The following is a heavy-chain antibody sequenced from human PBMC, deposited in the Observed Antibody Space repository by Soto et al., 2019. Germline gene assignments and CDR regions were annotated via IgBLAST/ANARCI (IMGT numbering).Heavy chain of an antibody. CDR1: GFTFSSYS. J-gene: IGHJ4*02. CDR2: IGSSSSTI. D-gene: IGHD3-10*01. CDR3: ARDITTAWFRINFDY. V-gene: IGHV3-48*01. Sequence: PGGSLRLSCAASGFTFSSYSMNWVRQAPGKGLEWLSYIGSSSSTIQYADSVKGRFTISRDNAKNSLYLQMNSLRAEDTAVYYCARDITTAWFRINFDYWGQGILVTVSS.